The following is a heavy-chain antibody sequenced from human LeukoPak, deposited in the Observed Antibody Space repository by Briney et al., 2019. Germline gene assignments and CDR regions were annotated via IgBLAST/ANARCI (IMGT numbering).Heavy chain of an antibody. J-gene: IGHJ6*02. D-gene: IGHD2-15*01. V-gene: IGHV4-39*01. CDR2: IHSTGNS. CDR3: EKDSHLDV. CDR1: GGSISGTDLS. Sequence: SETLSLTCTVSGGSISGTDLSWGWIRLLPGKGLEWIGNIHSTGNSFCNPSLKSRVTISIDTSKNQFSLKLSSVTAADTAVYYCEKDSHLDVWGHGTTVTVSS.